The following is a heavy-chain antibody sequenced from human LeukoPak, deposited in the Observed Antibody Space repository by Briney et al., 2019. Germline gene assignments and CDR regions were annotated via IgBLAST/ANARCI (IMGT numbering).Heavy chain of an antibody. D-gene: IGHD3-22*01. V-gene: IGHV3-21*01. CDR3: ARTYYYDSSGQYSSGMDV. J-gene: IGHJ6*02. Sequence: GGSLRLSCAASGFTFSSYSMNWVRQAPGKGLEWVSSISSSSSYIYYADSVKGRFTISRDNAKNSLYLQMNSLRAEDTAVYYCARTYYYDSSGQYSSGMDVWGQGTTVTVSS. CDR1: GFTFSSYS. CDR2: ISSSSSYI.